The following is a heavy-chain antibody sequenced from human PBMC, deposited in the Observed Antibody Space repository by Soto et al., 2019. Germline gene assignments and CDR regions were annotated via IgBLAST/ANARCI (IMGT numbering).Heavy chain of an antibody. CDR2: IGRRSDI. CDR1: GFSFSTYS. J-gene: IGHJ6*02. Sequence: GGSLRLTCEASGFSFSTYSMHWVRQAPGKGLEWVSSIGRRSDIYYADSVKGRFTISRDNAKNSVSLQMNSLRDEDTAVYYCAREETAWPLAYGLDVWGQGTTVTVSS. V-gene: IGHV3-21*01. CDR3: AREETAWPLAYGLDV. D-gene: IGHD2-21*02.